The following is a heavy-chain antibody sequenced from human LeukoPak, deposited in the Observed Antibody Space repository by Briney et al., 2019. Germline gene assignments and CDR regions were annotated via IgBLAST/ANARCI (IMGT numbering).Heavy chain of an antibody. V-gene: IGHV1-69*04. D-gene: IGHD2-2*01. CDR2: IIPILGIT. Sequence: WASVKVSCKASGGTFSSYAISWVRQAPGQGLEWMGRIIPILGITNYAQKFQGRVTITADKSTSTAYMELSSLRSEGTAVYYCASSTRRYYYYGMDVWGQGTTVTVSS. CDR1: GGTFSSYA. CDR3: ASSTRRYYYYGMDV. J-gene: IGHJ6*02.